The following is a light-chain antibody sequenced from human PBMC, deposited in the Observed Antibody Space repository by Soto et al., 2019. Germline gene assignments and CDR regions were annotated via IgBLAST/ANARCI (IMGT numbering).Light chain of an antibody. J-gene: IGKJ3*01. CDR2: DAS. CDR1: HDITSY. Sequence: DIQMTQSPSSLSASVGDRLTITCQASHDITSYLNWYQHKPGKAPKLLIYDASILEAGVPPRFSGSGSGTDFPLTISVLQPEDVATYYCQHCDYLPIFGPGTTVDFK. CDR3: QHCDYLPI. V-gene: IGKV1-33*01.